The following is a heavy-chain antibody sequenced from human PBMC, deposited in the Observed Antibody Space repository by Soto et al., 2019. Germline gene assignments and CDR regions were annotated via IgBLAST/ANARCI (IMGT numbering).Heavy chain of an antibody. Sequence: EVQLLESGGGLVQPGESLRLSCAASGFTFTSYALSWVRQAPEKGLEWLSSISGRGGDSYYADSVKGRFTISRDNSKNTLYLQMNSLSADDTALYYCARDDKDAFDIWGQGTMVAVSS. CDR2: ISGRGGDS. CDR1: GFTFTSYA. D-gene: IGHD1-1*01. CDR3: ARDDKDAFDI. V-gene: IGHV3-23*01. J-gene: IGHJ3*02.